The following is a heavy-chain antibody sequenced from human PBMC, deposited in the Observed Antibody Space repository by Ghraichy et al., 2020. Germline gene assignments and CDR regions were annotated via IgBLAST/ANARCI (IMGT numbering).Heavy chain of an antibody. CDR2: ISYDGSYK. Sequence: GGSLRLSCAASGFTFSSYVMHWVRQAPGKGLEGVARISYDGSYKHYADSVKGRVTISRDNSKNTLHLQLNSLSAEDTAVYYCAKSYCGGDCHVDYWGQGTLVTVS. CDR1: GFTFSSYV. J-gene: IGHJ4*02. CDR3: AKSYCGGDCHVDY. V-gene: IGHV3-30*18. D-gene: IGHD2-21*02.